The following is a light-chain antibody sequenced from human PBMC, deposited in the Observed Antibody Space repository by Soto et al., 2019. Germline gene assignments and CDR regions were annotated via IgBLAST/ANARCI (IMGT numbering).Light chain of an antibody. CDR1: RDDVGGYNY. CDR3: NSYAGRNNFV. Sequence: QSVLTQPPSVSAAPGQKVTISCTGSRDDVGGYNYVSWYQQHPGKAPKLIIYDVHKRPSGVPDRFSGSKSDNTASLTVSGLQTEDEADYYCNSYAGRNNFVFGTGTKVTVL. CDR2: DVH. J-gene: IGLJ1*01. V-gene: IGLV2-8*01.